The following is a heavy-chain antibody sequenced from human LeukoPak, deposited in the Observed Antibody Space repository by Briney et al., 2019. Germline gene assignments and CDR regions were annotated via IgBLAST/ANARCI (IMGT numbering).Heavy chain of an antibody. CDR1: GYTFTGYY. V-gene: IGHV1-2*02. D-gene: IGHD5-18*01. CDR2: INPNSGGT. CDR3: ARGVDTAMAIWGSFDY. J-gene: IGHJ4*02. Sequence: ASVKVSCKASGYTFTGYYMHWVRQAPGQGLEWMGWINPNSGGTNYAQKFQGRVTMTRDTSISTAYMELSRLRSDDTAVYYCARGVDTAMAIWGSFDYWGQGTLVTVSS.